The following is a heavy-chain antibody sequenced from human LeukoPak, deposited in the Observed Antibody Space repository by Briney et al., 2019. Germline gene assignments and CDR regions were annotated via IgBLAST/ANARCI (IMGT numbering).Heavy chain of an antibody. J-gene: IGHJ5*02. D-gene: IGHD6-19*01. V-gene: IGHV4-4*02. CDR3: ARFYSSGWVNWLTP. CDR1: GGSISSSNW. CDR2: IYHSGST. Sequence: SETLSLTCAVSGGSISSSNWWSWVRQPPGKGLEWIGEIYHSGSTNYNPSLKSRVTISVDKSKNQFSLKLSSVTAADTAVYYCARFYSSGWVNWLTPGAREPWSPSPQ.